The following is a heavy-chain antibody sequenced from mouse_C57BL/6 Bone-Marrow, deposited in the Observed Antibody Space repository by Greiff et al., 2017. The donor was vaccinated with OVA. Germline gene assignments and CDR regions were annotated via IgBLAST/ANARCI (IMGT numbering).Heavy chain of an antibody. J-gene: IGHJ2*01. CDR3: ARMGANWDVDYFDY. Sequence: EVQGVESGGGLVKPGGSLKLSCAASGFTFSDYGMHWVRQAPEKGLEWVAYISSGSSTIYYADTVKGRFTISRDNAKNTLFLQMTSLRSEDTAMYYCARMGANWDVDYFDYWGQGTTLTVSS. D-gene: IGHD4-1*01. CDR2: ISSGSSTI. V-gene: IGHV5-17*01. CDR1: GFTFSDYG.